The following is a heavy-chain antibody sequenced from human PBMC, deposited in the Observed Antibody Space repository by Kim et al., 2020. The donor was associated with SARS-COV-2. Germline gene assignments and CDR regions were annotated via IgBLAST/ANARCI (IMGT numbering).Heavy chain of an antibody. CDR3: ARGYISGCYVFDY. Sequence: SETLSLTCTVSGGSISSYYWSWIRQPPGKGLEWIGCIYYSGSTNYNPSLMSRVTISVDTSKNQFSLKLNSVTAADTAVYYCARGYISGCYVFDYWGQGTLVTVSS. V-gene: IGHV4-59*01. D-gene: IGHD6-19*01. CDR1: GGSISSYY. J-gene: IGHJ4*02. CDR2: IYYSGST.